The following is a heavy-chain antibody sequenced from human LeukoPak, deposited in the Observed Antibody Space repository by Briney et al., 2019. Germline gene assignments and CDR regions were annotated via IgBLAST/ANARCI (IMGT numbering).Heavy chain of an antibody. J-gene: IGHJ3*02. Sequence: TSGGSLRLSCAASGFTFSNYYMSWIRQAPGKGLEWVSYISSSGSTIYYADSVKGRFTISRDNAKNSLYLQMNSLRAEDTAVYYCARGCSGGSCYGGAFDIWGQGTMVTVSS. D-gene: IGHD2-15*01. CDR3: ARGCSGGSCYGGAFDI. CDR1: GFTFSNYY. V-gene: IGHV3-11*04. CDR2: ISSSGSTI.